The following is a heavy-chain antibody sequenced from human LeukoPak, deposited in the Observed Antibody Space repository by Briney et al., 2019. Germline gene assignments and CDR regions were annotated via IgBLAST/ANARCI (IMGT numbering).Heavy chain of an antibody. V-gene: IGHV3-23*01. Sequence: GGSLRLSCAASGFTFSTYAMNWVRQAPGEGLEWVSTISGSGASTYYADSVKGRFTISRDNSKNTLYLQMNSLRAEDTAVCYCARRLYQLLYFDYWGQGTLVTVSS. D-gene: IGHD2-2*01. CDR1: GFTFSTYA. CDR2: ISGSGAST. J-gene: IGHJ4*02. CDR3: ARRLYQLLYFDY.